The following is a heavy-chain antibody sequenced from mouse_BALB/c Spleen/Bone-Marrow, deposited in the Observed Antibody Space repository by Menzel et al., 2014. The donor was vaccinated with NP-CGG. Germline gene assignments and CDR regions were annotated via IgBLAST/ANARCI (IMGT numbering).Heavy chain of an antibody. Sequence: VQLQPSGPELVKPGASVKISCKTSGYTFTEYTMHWVKQSHGKSLEWIGGIHPNNGSSNYNLKFKGKATLTVGKSSSTAYMELRSLTSDDSALYYCARRGIYYGFPCWAQGTLVAVSA. CDR3: ARRGIYYGFPC. D-gene: IGHD2-1*01. V-gene: IGHV1-18*01. J-gene: IGHJ3*01. CDR1: GYTFTEYT. CDR2: IHPNNGSS.